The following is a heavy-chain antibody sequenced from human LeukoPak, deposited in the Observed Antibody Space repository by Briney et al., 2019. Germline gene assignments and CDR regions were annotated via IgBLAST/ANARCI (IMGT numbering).Heavy chain of an antibody. Sequence: GGSLRLSCAASGLIFSDHYMDWVRQAPGKGLEWVGRSRNKANSYITEYAASVEGRFTISRDDSKNSLYLQMNSLRTEDTAVYYCANSFGNNFGYWGQGTLVTVSS. CDR2: SRNKANSYIT. CDR1: GLIFSDHY. D-gene: IGHD5-24*01. J-gene: IGHJ4*02. V-gene: IGHV3-72*01. CDR3: ANSFGNNFGY.